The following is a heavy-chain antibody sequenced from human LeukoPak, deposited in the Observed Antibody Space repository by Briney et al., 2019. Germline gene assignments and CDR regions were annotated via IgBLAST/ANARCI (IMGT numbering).Heavy chain of an antibody. CDR1: GYTFTDYY. D-gene: IGHD3-10*01. CDR2: MNPNSGNT. V-gene: IGHV1-8*02. J-gene: IGHJ5*02. CDR3: ARGPPKDFGSGSSWFDP. Sequence: GASVKVSCKASGYTFTDYYMHWVRQAPGQGLEWMGWMNPNSGNTAYAQKFRGRVTMTRNTSITTAYMELSSLTSEDTAVYYCARGPPKDFGSGSSWFDPWGQGALVTVSS.